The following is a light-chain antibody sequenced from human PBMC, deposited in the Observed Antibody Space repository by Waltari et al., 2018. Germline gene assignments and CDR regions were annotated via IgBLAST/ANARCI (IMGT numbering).Light chain of an antibody. Sequence: EIVMAQSPATLSVSPGERATLSCRASQSISTNLAWYPQKPGQAPRLLIYGASTRATGIPARFSGSGSGTEFTLTISSMQSEDFAVYYCQQYNDWPPPFGGGTKVEIK. V-gene: IGKV3-15*01. CDR3: QQYNDWPPP. J-gene: IGKJ4*01. CDR1: QSISTN. CDR2: GAS.